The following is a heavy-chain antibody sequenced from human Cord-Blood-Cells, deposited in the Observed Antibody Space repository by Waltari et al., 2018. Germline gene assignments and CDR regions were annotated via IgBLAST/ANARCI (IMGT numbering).Heavy chain of an antibody. Sequence: QVQLQESGPGLVKPSETLSLTCTVSGGSVSSGSYYWSWHRQPPGKGLEWSGYIYYSGSSDDNPSLKRRVTVSVDTSKNQFSQKLSAVTAAYTGVYYCARAQADCSSTSCYWFDPWGQGTLVTVSS. D-gene: IGHD2-2*01. V-gene: IGHV4-61*01. CDR3: ARAQADCSSTSCYWFDP. CDR2: IYYSGSS. CDR1: GGSVSSGSYY. J-gene: IGHJ5*02.